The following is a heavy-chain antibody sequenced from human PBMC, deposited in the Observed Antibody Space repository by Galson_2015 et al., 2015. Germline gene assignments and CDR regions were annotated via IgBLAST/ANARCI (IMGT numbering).Heavy chain of an antibody. CDR3: AGTTTGDRRPYDFWSGSYYYYGMDV. D-gene: IGHD3-3*01. Sequence: SVKVSCKASGGTFSSYAISWVRQAPGQGLEWMGGIIPIFGTANYAQKFQGRVTITADESTSTAYMELSSLRSEDTAVYYCAGTTTGDRRPYDFWSGSYYYYGMDVWGQGTTVTVSS. V-gene: IGHV1-69*13. CDR2: IIPIFGTA. CDR1: GGTFSSYA. J-gene: IGHJ6*02.